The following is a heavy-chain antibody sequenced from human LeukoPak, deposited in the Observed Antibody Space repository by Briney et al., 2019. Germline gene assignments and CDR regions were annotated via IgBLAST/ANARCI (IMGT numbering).Heavy chain of an antibody. V-gene: IGHV3-7*01. CDR2: TKQDGSDK. CDR3: ARDTLRGDGYNYDS. Sequence: QAGGSLRLSCAASGFTFSAYWMSWVRQAPGKGLEWVANTKQDGSDKYYVDSVKGRFTISRDNAKNSLYLQMNSLRAEDTAVYYCARDTLRGDGYNYDSWGQGTLVTVSS. J-gene: IGHJ5*01. CDR1: GFTFSAYW. D-gene: IGHD5-24*01.